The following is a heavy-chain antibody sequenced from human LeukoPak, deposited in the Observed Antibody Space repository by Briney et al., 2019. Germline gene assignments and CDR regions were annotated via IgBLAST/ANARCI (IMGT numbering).Heavy chain of an antibody. D-gene: IGHD1-1*01. J-gene: IGHJ3*02. CDR2: IYYIGST. Sequence: SEPVSLTCTVSGGSISGYFWSWTRQSPGKGLEWIGYIYYIGSTMYNPSLKGRVTISVNTSQKQISLTVKSVNAADTAVYYCARLNQLERFDAFDIWGQATVDTVSS. CDR1: GGSISGYF. V-gene: IGHV4-59*08. CDR3: ARLNQLERFDAFDI.